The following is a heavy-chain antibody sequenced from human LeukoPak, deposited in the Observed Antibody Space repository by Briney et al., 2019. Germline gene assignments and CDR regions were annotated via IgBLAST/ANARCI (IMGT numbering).Heavy chain of an antibody. CDR2: ISKDGSDK. V-gene: IGHV3-30-3*01. J-gene: IGHJ4*02. CDR3: ARDYWWNYDY. CDR1: GFTFSDYA. Sequence: EGSLRLSCAASGFTFSDYAMHWVRQAPGKGLEWVAVISKDGSDKYYPGSVRGRFTISRDNSKNTIYLQMDSLRAEDTAIYYCARDYWWNYDYWGQGTLVTVSS. D-gene: IGHD1-7*01.